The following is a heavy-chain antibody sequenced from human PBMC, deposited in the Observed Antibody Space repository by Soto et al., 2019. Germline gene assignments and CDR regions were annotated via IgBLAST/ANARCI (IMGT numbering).Heavy chain of an antibody. V-gene: IGHV1-2*04. CDR2: INPNSGGT. Sequence: QMQLVQSGAEVKKPGASVKVSCKASGYTFTGYYMHWVRQAPGQGLEWMGWINPNSGGTNYAQKFQGWVTMTRDTSISTAYMELSRLRSDDTAVYYCARGSVVVAATNYYYMDVWGKGTTVTVSS. CDR3: ARGSVVVAATNYYYMDV. D-gene: IGHD2-15*01. CDR1: GYTFTGYY. J-gene: IGHJ6*03.